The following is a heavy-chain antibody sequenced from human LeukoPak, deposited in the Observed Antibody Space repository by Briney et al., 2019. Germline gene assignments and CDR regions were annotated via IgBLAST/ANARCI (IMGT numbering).Heavy chain of an antibody. J-gene: IGHJ6*02. CDR3: VRALDV. CDR2: IKQDGSER. V-gene: IGHV3-7*01. D-gene: IGHD1-26*01. CDR1: GFTFSSYW. Sequence: GGSLRLSCVASGFTFSSYWMHWVRQAPGKGLEWVANIKQDGSERNYVDSVKGRFTISRDNAENSLYLQMNSLRAEDTALYYCVRALDVWGQGTTVIVSS.